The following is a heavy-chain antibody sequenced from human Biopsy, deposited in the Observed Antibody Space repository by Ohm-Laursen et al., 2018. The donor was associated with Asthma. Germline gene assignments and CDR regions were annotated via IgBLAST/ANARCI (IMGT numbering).Heavy chain of an antibody. CDR2: IGTVFGTT. CDR3: ARCQVGYSSGWSLLLKKIYYSGMDV. CDR1: GGTFSNFA. V-gene: IGHV1-69*01. J-gene: IGHJ6*02. Sequence: SSVKVSCKAPGGTFSNFAISWVRQAPGRGLEWLGGIGTVFGTTNYAKKFQGRVTITADESTSTAYMEVTSLRSEDTAIYYCARCQVGYSSGWSLLLKKIYYSGMDVWGQGTAVTVSS. D-gene: IGHD6-19*01.